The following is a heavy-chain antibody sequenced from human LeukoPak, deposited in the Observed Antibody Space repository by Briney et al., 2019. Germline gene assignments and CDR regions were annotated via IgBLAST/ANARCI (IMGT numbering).Heavy chain of an antibody. CDR2: IYTSGST. D-gene: IGHD6-13*01. Sequence: PSQTLSLTCTVSGGSISSGSYYWSWIRQPAGKGLEWIGRIYTSGSTNYNPSLKSRVTISVDTSKNQFSLKLSSVTAADTAVYYCARGGGTSSSTDYWGQGTLVTVSS. CDR3: ARGGGTSSSTDY. V-gene: IGHV4-61*02. CDR1: GGSISSGSYY. J-gene: IGHJ4*02.